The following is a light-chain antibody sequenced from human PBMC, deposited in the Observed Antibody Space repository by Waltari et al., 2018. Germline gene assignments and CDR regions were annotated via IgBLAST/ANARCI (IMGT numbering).Light chain of an antibody. Sequence: QSALTQPRSVSGSPGQSVTISCTGTSSDVGGYNYVSWFQQHPGKAPKLMIHDVSERPSGVPDRFSGSKSGNTASLTISGLQADDETDYYCCSYAGRYTWVFGGGTKLTVL. CDR1: SSDVGGYNY. J-gene: IGLJ3*02. CDR3: CSYAGRYTWV. CDR2: DVS. V-gene: IGLV2-11*01.